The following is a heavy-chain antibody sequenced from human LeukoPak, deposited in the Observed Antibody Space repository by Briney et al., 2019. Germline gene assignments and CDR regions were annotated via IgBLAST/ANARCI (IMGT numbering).Heavy chain of an antibody. CDR2: IKQDGREK. V-gene: IGHV3-7*01. CDR3: ARGRLVDQSSYLFDY. Sequence: PGGSLRLSCAASGFTFSFYWMSWVRQAPGKELEWVGNIKQDGREKFYVDSVKGRLTISRDSAKKSLYLQMNSLRVEDTAVYYCARGRLVDQSSYLFDYWGQGTLVTVSP. J-gene: IGHJ4*02. CDR1: GFTFSFYW. D-gene: IGHD2-8*02.